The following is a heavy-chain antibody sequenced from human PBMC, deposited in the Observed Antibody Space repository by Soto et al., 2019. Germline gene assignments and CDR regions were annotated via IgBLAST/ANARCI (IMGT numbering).Heavy chain of an antibody. D-gene: IGHD6-13*01. CDR1: GFTVSSNY. Sequence: PGGSLRLSCAASGFTVSSNYMNWVRQAPGKGLEWVSVIYIGGSTYYGDSVKGRFTVSRDNSKNTLYLQMNSLRAEDTAVYYCAGGFSSRWFNMDLWGKGTTVTVSS. CDR3: AGGFSSRWFNMDL. CDR2: IYIGGST. J-gene: IGHJ6*03. V-gene: IGHV3-66*01.